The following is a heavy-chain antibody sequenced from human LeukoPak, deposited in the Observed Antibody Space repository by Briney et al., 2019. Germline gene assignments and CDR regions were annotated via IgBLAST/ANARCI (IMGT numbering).Heavy chain of an antibody. Sequence: GGSLRLSCAASGFTVSSNYMSWVRQAPGKGLEWVSVIYSGGSTYYADSVKGRFTISRDNSKNTLYLQMNSLRAEDTAVYYCAKDPKNYYDSSGYYLNGDYWGQGTLVTVSS. CDR1: GFTVSSNY. J-gene: IGHJ4*02. CDR3: AKDPKNYYDSSGYYLNGDY. V-gene: IGHV3-66*02. D-gene: IGHD3-22*01. CDR2: IYSGGST.